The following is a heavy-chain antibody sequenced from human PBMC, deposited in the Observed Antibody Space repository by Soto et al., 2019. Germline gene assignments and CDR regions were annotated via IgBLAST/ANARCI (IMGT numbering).Heavy chain of an antibody. D-gene: IGHD3-3*02. V-gene: IGHV4-39*01. CDR2: IFYLGSS. CDR3: ARHSLALRKNNWFDP. J-gene: IGHJ5*02. Sequence: SETLSLTCTVSGDSISSSDFYWGWVRQPPGKGLEWIGSIFYLGSSYYNPSLKSRVTMSVDTSKNQFSLRLRSVTAADTALYFCARHSLALRKNNWFDPWGQGXMVTVSS. CDR1: GDSISSSDFY.